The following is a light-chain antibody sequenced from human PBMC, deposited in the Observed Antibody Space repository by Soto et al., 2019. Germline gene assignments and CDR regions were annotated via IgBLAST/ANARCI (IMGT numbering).Light chain of an antibody. CDR3: CSYAGVRGAV. CDR2: EVY. J-gene: IGLJ7*01. V-gene: IGLV2-23*02. CDR1: SSDVGYYNL. Sequence: QSALTPPVSVSGSPGQSVTISCTGTSSDVGYYNLVAWYQQHPGKAPKVLIYEVYKRPSGVSDRFSGSKSGNTASLTISGLQAEDEADYYCCSYAGVRGAVFGGGTQLTVL.